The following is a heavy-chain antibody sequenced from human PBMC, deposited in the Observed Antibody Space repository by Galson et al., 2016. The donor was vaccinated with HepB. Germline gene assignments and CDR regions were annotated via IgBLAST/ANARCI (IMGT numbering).Heavy chain of an antibody. V-gene: IGHV4-34*12. Sequence: LSLTCAVSDGPITGYYWSWIRQPPGRGLGWIGEIIHTGTSNYNPSLKSRLPLSLDTSTNVLSLNLTSVTAADTAIYYCARGRRTRMAWHYLDPWGQGSLVTVS. D-gene: IGHD5-24*01. CDR2: IIHTGTS. CDR3: ARGRRTRMAWHYLDP. CDR1: DGPITGYY. J-gene: IGHJ5*02.